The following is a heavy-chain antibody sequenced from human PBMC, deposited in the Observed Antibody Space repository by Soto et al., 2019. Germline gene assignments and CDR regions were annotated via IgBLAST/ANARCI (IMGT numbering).Heavy chain of an antibody. J-gene: IGHJ5*02. Sequence: GGSLRLSCAASGFTFSSYWMSWVRQAPGKGLEWVANIKQDGSEKYYVDSVKGRFTISRDNAKNSLYLQMNSLRAEDTAVYYCARDKSNCVFFAANWFDPWGQGTLVTVSS. CDR1: GFTFSSYW. CDR2: IKQDGSEK. CDR3: ARDKSNCVFFAANWFDP. D-gene: IGHD4-4*01. V-gene: IGHV3-7*05.